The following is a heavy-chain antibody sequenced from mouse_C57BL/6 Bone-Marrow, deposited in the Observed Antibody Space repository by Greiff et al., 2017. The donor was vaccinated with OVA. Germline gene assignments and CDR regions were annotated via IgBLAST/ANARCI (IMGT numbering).Heavy chain of an antibody. D-gene: IGHD1-1*01. V-gene: IGHV5-12*01. Sequence: DVKLVESGGGLVQPGGSLKLSCAASGFTFSDYYMYWVRQTPEKRLEWVAYISNGGGSTYYPDTVKGRFTISRDNAKNTLYLQMSRLKSEDTAMYYCARGRRGSTPAWFAYWGQGTLVTVSA. CDR1: GFTFSDYY. J-gene: IGHJ3*01. CDR2: ISNGGGST. CDR3: ARGRRGSTPAWFAY.